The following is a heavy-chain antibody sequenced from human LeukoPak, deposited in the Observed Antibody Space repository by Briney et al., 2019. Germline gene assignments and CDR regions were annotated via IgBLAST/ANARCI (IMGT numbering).Heavy chain of an antibody. CDR2: IYYSANT. CDR1: GGSISSSSYY. J-gene: IGHJ3*02. D-gene: IGHD3-10*01. Sequence: AETLSLTCTVSGGSISSSSYYWGWIRQPPWKGLEWIGSIYYSANTYYNPSLKSRVTISVDTSKNHFSLKLSSVTAADTAVYYCARDYYGSGSYRRIDAFDIWGQGRMVTVSS. CDR3: ARDYYGSGSYRRIDAFDI. V-gene: IGHV4-39*07.